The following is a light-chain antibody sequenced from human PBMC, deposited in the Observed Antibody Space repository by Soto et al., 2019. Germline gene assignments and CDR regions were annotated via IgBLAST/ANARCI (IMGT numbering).Light chain of an antibody. CDR2: DVS. J-gene: IGLJ1*01. Sequence: QPVLTQPASVSGSPGQSITLSRTGTNSDIGGYNIVSWYQQHPGKAPKLMIYDVSIRPSGVSDRFSGSKSANTASLTISGLQPEDEADYYCTSYATGGTHVFGTGTKVTVL. CDR3: TSYATGGTHV. V-gene: IGLV2-14*01. CDR1: NSDIGGYNI.